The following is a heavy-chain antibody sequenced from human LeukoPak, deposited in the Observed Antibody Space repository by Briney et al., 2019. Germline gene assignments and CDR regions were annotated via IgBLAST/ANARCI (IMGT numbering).Heavy chain of an antibody. J-gene: IGHJ5*02. D-gene: IGHD3-22*01. CDR2: MNPNSGNT. CDR1: GYTFTSYD. CDR3: AREGFKAGDSSGYHGGPGFDP. Sequence: GASVKVSCKASGYTFTSYDINWVRQATGQGLEWMGWMNPNSGNTGYAQKFQGRVTMTRNTSISTAYMELSSLRSEDTAVYYCAREGFKAGDSSGYHGGPGFDPWGQGTLVTVSS. V-gene: IGHV1-8*01.